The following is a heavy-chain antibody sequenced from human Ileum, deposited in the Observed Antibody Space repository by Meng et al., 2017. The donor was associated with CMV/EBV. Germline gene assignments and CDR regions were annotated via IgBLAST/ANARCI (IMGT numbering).Heavy chain of an antibody. D-gene: IGHD1-26*01. J-gene: IGHJ4*02. CDR3: ARDLTNKWFYY. V-gene: IGHV4-39*07. CDR2: MYFSGIA. Sequence: QLQGSAPGLVKPAETLSLTCTASGDPISSGSHSWAWFRQPPGKRLEWIGSMYFSGIADYNPSLKSRVTISLHATQKQFSLRLTSVTAADSAVYFCARDLTNKWFYYWGQGTLVTVSS. CDR1: GDPISSGSHS.